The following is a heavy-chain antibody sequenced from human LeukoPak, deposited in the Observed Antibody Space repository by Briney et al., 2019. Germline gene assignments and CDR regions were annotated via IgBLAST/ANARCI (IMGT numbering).Heavy chain of an antibody. CDR2: ISYDGSNK. D-gene: IGHD3-3*01. J-gene: IGHJ4*01. CDR3: ARDGGSYYFAY. Sequence: GGSLRLSCEASGFTFSSYVTHWVHQAPGKGLEWVAVISYDGSNKYYADSVKGRFTISRDNSKNTLYVQLNSLRDEDTAVYYCARDGGSYYFAYWGQEPWSPSPQ. V-gene: IGHV3-30-3*01. CDR1: GFTFSSYV.